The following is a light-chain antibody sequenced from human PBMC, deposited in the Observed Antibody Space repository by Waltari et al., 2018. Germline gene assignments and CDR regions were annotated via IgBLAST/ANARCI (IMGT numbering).Light chain of an antibody. J-gene: IGKJ4*01. V-gene: IGKV3-15*01. Sequence: EIVMTQSPATLSASPGERATLSCRASQSISSNLAWYQHKPGQAPRLLISGASTRASGIPARFSGSGSGTQFTLTINSLQSEDFAVYYCQQYNIRLTFGGGTKVDIK. CDR3: QQYNIRLT. CDR2: GAS. CDR1: QSISSN.